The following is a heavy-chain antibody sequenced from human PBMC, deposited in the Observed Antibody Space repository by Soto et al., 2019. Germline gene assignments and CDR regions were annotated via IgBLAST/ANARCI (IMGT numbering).Heavy chain of an antibody. Sequence: GSVKVPCKVCGYTLTELSMHWVRQPPGKGLEWMGGFDTEDGETIYAQKFQGRVTMTEDTSTDTAYMELSSLRSEDTAVYYCATDPREPYYYGSGVMDVWGQGTTVTVSS. CDR2: FDTEDGET. V-gene: IGHV1-24*01. CDR3: ATDPREPYYYGSGVMDV. D-gene: IGHD3-10*01. CDR1: GYTLTELS. J-gene: IGHJ6*02.